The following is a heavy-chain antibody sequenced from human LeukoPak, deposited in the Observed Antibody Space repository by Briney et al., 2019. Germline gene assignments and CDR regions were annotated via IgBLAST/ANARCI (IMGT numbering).Heavy chain of an antibody. V-gene: IGHV3-11*01. CDR3: AREAYNWNYLGYFGY. CDR2: ISSSGSTI. D-gene: IGHD1-7*01. J-gene: IGHJ4*02. Sequence: GGSLRLSCAGSGFSFRDYYMSWIRQAPGKGLEWVSYISSSGSTIFYADSVKGRFTISRDNAKNSLYLQMDSLRTEDTAVYYCAREAYNWNYLGYFGYWGQGTLVTVSS. CDR1: GFSFRDYY.